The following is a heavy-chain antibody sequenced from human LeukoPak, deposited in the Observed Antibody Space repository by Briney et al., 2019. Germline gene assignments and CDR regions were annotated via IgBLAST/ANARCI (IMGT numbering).Heavy chain of an antibody. V-gene: IGHV4-61*02. CDR3: ARQSGYSSS. J-gene: IGHJ4*02. D-gene: IGHD6-13*01. CDR1: GGSIYSSNYY. CDR2: IYISGST. Sequence: PSETLSLTCTVSGGSIYSSNYYWSWIRQPAGKGLEWIGRIYISGSTNYNPSLKSRVTMSVDTSKNQFSLKLSSVTAADTAVYYCARQSGYSSSWGQGTLVTVSS.